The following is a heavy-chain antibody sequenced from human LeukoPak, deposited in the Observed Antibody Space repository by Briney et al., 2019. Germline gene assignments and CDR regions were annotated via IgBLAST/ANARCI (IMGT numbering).Heavy chain of an antibody. V-gene: IGHV2-5*02. CDR3: AHVDSRGYYLLFDY. CDR2: IYGDDDK. Sequence: SGPTLVKPTQTLTLTSTFSGFSLSTSGVGGGWIRQPPGKALEWLALIYGDDDKPYSPSLKSRLTITEDTSKHQVVHTMANMDPVDTATYYCAHVDSRGYYLLFDYWGQGTLVTVSS. J-gene: IGHJ4*02. D-gene: IGHD3-22*01. CDR1: GFSLSTSGVG.